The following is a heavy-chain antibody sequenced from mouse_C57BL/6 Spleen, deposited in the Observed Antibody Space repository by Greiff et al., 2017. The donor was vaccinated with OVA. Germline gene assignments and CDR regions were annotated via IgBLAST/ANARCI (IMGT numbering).Heavy chain of an antibody. CDR3: AREWGSFDY. CDR2: INYDGSST. J-gene: IGHJ2*01. CDR1: GFTFSDYY. V-gene: IGHV5-16*01. D-gene: IGHD3-1*01. Sequence: DVKVVESEGGLVQPGSSMKLSCTASGFTFSDYYMAWVRQVPDKGLEWVANINYDGSSTYYLDSLKSRFIISRDNTKNILYLQMSSLKSEDTATYYCAREWGSFDYWGQGTTLTVSS.